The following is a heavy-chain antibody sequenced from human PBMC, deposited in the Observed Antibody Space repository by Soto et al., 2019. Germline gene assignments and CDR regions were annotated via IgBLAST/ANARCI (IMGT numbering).Heavy chain of an antibody. D-gene: IGHD5-12*01. CDR1: GGSISSGGYS. Sequence: QLQLQESGSGLVKPSQTLSLTCAVSGGSISSGGYSWSWIRQPPGKGLEWIGYIYHGGSTYYNPSLKSRVTISVDRPKNQFSLKLSSVTAADTAVYFCAAGGGLPRYYWGQGTLVTVSS. CDR2: IYHGGST. V-gene: IGHV4-30-2*01. J-gene: IGHJ4*02. CDR3: AAGGGLPRYY.